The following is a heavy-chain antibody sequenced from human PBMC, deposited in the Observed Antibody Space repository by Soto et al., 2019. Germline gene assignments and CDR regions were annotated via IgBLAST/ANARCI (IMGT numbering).Heavy chain of an antibody. CDR2: VNQDGSEK. V-gene: IGHV3-7*03. CDR3: ARAPQYYDFWSGYYRSGDLKLYFDS. CDR1: GFTFSTYW. D-gene: IGHD3-3*01. Sequence: LRLSCAASGFTFSTYWMTWVRQAPGKGLEWVANVNQDGSEKYYGDSVKGRFTISRDNAKNSLYLQMNSLRAEDTAVYYCARAPQYYDFWSGYYRSGDLKLYFDSWGQGTLVTVSS. J-gene: IGHJ4*02.